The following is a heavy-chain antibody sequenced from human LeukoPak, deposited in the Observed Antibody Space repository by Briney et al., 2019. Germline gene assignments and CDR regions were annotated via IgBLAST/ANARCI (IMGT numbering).Heavy chain of an antibody. Sequence: GGSLRLSCAAPGFNVSNNYMSWVRQAPGKGLEWVSVIYRGGSTYYADSVKGRFTMSRDNSKNRVYLQMDSLRAEDTAVYYCARDRGAAAGNWGQGTLVTVSS. CDR2: IYRGGST. V-gene: IGHV3-53*01. CDR3: ARDRGAAAGN. J-gene: IGHJ4*02. CDR1: GFNVSNNY. D-gene: IGHD6-13*01.